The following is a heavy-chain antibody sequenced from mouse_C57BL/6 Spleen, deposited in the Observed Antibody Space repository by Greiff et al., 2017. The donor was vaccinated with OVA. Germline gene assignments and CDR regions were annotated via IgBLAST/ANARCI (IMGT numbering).Heavy chain of an antibody. CDR3: ARAYYYGYYFDY. Sequence: DVKLVESEGGLVQPGGSMKLSCTASGFPFSAYSMPWFPPFPEKVLEWFSNINYDVSTPYYLDSLKSRFIISRDNAKNILYLQMSSLKSEDTATYYCARAYYYGYYFDYWGQGTTLTVSS. CDR1: GFPFSAYS. CDR2: INYDVSTP. D-gene: IGHD1-1*01. J-gene: IGHJ2*01. V-gene: IGHV5-16*01.